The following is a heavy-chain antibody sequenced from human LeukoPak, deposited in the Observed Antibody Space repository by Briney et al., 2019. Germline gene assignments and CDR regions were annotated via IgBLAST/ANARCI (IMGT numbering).Heavy chain of an antibody. J-gene: IGHJ4*02. D-gene: IGHD6-19*01. V-gene: IGHV4-59*08. CDR1: GGSISSYY. Sequence: PSETLSLTCTVSGGSISSYYWSRIRQPPGKGLEWIGYIYYSGSTNYNPSLKSRVTISVDTSKNQFSLKLSSVTAADTAVYYCARRTYSSGWYFDYWGQGTLVTVSS. CDR2: IYYSGST. CDR3: ARRTYSSGWYFDY.